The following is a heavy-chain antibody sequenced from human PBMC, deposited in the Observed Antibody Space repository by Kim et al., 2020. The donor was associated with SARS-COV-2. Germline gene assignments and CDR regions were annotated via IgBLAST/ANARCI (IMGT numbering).Heavy chain of an antibody. CDR1: GGSISSGGYY. D-gene: IGHD3-22*01. J-gene: IGHJ4*02. CDR2: IYYSGST. CDR3: AGASYSSGYQNYFDY. V-gene: IGHV4-31*03. Sequence: SETLSLTCTVSGGSISSGGYYWSWIRQHPGKGLEWIGYIYYSGSTYYNPSLKSRVTISVDTSKNQFSLKLSSVTAADTAVYYCAGASYSSGYQNYFDYWGQGTLVTVSS.